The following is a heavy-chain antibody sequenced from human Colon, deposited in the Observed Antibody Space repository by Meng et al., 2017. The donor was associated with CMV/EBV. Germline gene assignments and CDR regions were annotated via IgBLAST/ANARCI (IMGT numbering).Heavy chain of an antibody. CDR3: ARRPISGFSYGDY. CDR2: INPNSGNR. D-gene: IGHD5-18*01. Sequence: ASVKVSCKTSGYPFGTFDINWVRQAPGHGLQWMGWINPNSGNRAYAQQFQGRVTMTGDTSTTTVFMELDSLTKDDTAVYYCARRPISGFSYGDYWGQGSLVTVST. CDR1: GYPFGTFD. J-gene: IGHJ4*02. V-gene: IGHV1-8*01.